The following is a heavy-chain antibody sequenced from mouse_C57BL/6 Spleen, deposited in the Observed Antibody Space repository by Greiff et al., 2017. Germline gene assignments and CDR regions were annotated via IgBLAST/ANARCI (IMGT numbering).Heavy chain of an antibody. CDR2: IDPSDSYT. Sequence: VKLSCKASGYTFTSYWMHWVKQRPGQGLEWIGEIDPSDSYTNYNQKFKGKSTLTVDKSSSTAYMQLSSLTSEDSAVYYCARPGTVVPYYFDYWGQGTTLTVSS. V-gene: IGHV1-69*01. D-gene: IGHD1-1*01. J-gene: IGHJ2*01. CDR1: GYTFTSYW. CDR3: ARPGTVVPYYFDY.